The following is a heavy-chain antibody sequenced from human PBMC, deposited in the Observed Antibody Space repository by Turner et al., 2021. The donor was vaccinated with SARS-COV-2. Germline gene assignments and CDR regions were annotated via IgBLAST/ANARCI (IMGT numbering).Heavy chain of an antibody. V-gene: IGHV4-59*08. Sequence: QVQLQESGPGLVKPSETVSLTCTASGGSMRSNYWTWARQPPGKGLEWIGHIYYSGGTNYNPSLKIRVTISIDTSKNQFSLSLSSVTAADTAVYYCARHSTVTENYSNGMDVWGQGTTVTVS. CDR3: ARHSTVTENYSNGMDV. CDR1: GGSMRSNY. J-gene: IGHJ6*02. D-gene: IGHD4-17*01. CDR2: IYYSGGT.